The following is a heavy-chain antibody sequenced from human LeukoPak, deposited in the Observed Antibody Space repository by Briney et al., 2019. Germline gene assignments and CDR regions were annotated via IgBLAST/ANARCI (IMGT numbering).Heavy chain of an antibody. CDR3: VRNALRGVQYNWFDN. CDR1: GYTFTSYY. D-gene: IGHD3-10*01. Sequence: ASVKVSCKASGYTFTSYYIHWVRQAPGQGLEWMGLVNPSGGTTLYAQKFQGRVTMTRDTSTSTVYLEVGSLRSEDTAVYYCVRNALRGVQYNWFDNWGQGTLVTVSS. J-gene: IGHJ5*02. CDR2: VNPSGGTT. V-gene: IGHV1-46*01.